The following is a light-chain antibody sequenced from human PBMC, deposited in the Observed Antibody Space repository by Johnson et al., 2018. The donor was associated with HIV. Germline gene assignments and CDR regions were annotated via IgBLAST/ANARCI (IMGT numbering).Light chain of an antibody. CDR2: DNH. V-gene: IGLV1-51*01. CDR3: GTWDSSLSVYV. CDR1: SSNIGNNY. J-gene: IGLJ1*01. Sequence: QSVLTQPPSVSAAPGQKVNISCSGSSSNIGNNYVSWYQQLPGTAPKVLIYDNHKRPSGIPDRVSGSKSGTSATLGITGLQTGDEAVYYCGTWDSSLSVYVFGTGTKVTVL.